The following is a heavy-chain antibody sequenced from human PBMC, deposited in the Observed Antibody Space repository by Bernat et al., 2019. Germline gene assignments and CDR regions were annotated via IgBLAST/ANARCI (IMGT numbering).Heavy chain of an antibody. J-gene: IGHJ6*02. Sequence: EMQLVESGGVVGQPGGSLRLSCAASGFTCDDYAMHWVRQAPGKGLEWVSLISWDGGSTYYADSVKGRFTISRDNSKNSLYLQMNSLRAEDTALYYCAKDMSVAGLYYYYYGMDVWGQGTTVTVSS. CDR1: GFTCDDYA. D-gene: IGHD6-19*01. V-gene: IGHV3-43D*04. CDR2: ISWDGGST. CDR3: AKDMSVAGLYYYYYGMDV.